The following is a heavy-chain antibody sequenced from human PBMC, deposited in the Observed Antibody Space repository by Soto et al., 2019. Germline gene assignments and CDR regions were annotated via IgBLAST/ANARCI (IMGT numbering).Heavy chain of an antibody. D-gene: IGHD2-21*02. CDR2: IYPGDSDT. V-gene: IGHV5-51*01. CDR1: GYSFTSYW. J-gene: IGHJ6*02. Sequence: PGESQKISSQGSGYSFTSYWSGWVRQIPGKGLEWMGIIYPGDSDTRYSPSFQGQVTISADKSISTAYLQWSSLKASDTAMYYCVRSGAYCGGDCYSYYYYGMDVWGQGTTVTVSS. CDR3: VRSGAYCGGDCYSYYYYGMDV.